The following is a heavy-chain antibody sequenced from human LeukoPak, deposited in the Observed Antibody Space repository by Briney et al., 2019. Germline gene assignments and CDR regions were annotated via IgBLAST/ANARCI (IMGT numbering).Heavy chain of an antibody. Sequence: SKTLSLTCTVSGGSISSDYWSWIRQPPGKGLEWIGRIYYIGSTKYNPSLKSRVTISVDTSKNQFSLKLSSVTAADTAVYYCAVIAARYYMDVWGKGTTVTVSS. V-gene: IGHV4-59*08. J-gene: IGHJ6*03. CDR2: IYYIGST. CDR1: GGSISSDY. CDR3: AVIAARYYMDV. D-gene: IGHD6-25*01.